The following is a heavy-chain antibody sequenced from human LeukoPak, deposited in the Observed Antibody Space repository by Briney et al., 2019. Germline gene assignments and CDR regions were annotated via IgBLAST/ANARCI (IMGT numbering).Heavy chain of an antibody. V-gene: IGHV1-24*01. Sequence: ASVKVSCKVSGYTLTELSMHWARQAPGKGLEWMGGFDPEDGETIYAQKFQGRVTMTEDTSTDTAYMELSSLRSEDTAVYYCATGRYYYDSSGYYPEEFWGQGTLVTVSS. CDR1: GYTLTELS. CDR2: FDPEDGET. D-gene: IGHD3-22*01. J-gene: IGHJ4*02. CDR3: ATGRYYYDSSGYYPEEF.